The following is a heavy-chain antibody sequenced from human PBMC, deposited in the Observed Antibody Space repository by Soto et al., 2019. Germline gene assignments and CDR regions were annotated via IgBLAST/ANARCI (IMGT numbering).Heavy chain of an antibody. Sequence: ASVKVSCKASGYTFTSYGISWVRQAPGQGLEWMGWISAYNGNTNYAQKLQGRVTMTTETSTSTAYMELRSLRADDTAAYYSARGYGDPRSYYGMDVWGQGTTVTVSS. CDR1: GYTFTSYG. V-gene: IGHV1-18*01. J-gene: IGHJ6*02. CDR3: ARGYGDPRSYYGMDV. D-gene: IGHD2-15*01. CDR2: ISAYNGNT.